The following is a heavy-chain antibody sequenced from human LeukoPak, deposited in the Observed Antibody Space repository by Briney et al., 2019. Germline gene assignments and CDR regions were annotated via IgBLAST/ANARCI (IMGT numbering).Heavy chain of an antibody. V-gene: IGHV4-4*07. CDR2: IYTSGST. Sequence: SETLSLTCTVSGGSISSYYWSWIRQPAGKGLEWIGRIYTSGSTNYNPSLKSRVTMSVDTSKNQFSLRLSSVTAADTAVYYCARDHPPGDGYNSWYFDYWGQGTLVTVSS. CDR1: GGSISSYY. D-gene: IGHD5-24*01. J-gene: IGHJ4*02. CDR3: ARDHPPGDGYNSWYFDY.